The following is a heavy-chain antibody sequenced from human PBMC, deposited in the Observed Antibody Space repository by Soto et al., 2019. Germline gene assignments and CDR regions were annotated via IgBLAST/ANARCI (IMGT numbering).Heavy chain of an antibody. J-gene: IGHJ4*02. D-gene: IGHD3-16*02. CDR2: IIPIFGTA. CDR3: ARGPYDYVWGSYRHPFDY. Sequence: QVQLVQSGAEVKKPGSSVKVSCKASGGTFSSYAISWVRQATGQGLEWMGGIIPIFGTANYAQKFQGRVTITADESTSTAYMELSSLIYEDTAVYYCARGPYDYVWGSYRHPFDYWGQGTLVTVSS. V-gene: IGHV1-69*01. CDR1: GGTFSSYA.